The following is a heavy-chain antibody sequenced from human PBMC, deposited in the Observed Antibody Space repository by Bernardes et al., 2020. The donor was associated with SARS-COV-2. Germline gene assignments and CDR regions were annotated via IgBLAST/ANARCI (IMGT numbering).Heavy chain of an antibody. V-gene: IGHV1-8*01. D-gene: IGHD3-16*01. CDR2: MNVDSGNI. CDR1: GYTFSSYD. CDR3: TREPHLKAYDY. J-gene: IGHJ4*02. Sequence: ASVKVSCKPSGYTFSSYDINWVLQATGQGLEYMGWMNVDSGNICYAQKFQGRVTMTWDTSIRTAYMELSSLRPDDTAVYYCTREPHLKAYDYWGQGTLVTVSS.